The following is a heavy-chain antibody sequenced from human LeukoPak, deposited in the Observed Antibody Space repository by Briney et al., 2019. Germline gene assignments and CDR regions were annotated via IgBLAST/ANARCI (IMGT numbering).Heavy chain of an antibody. CDR2: IIPMFGTP. J-gene: IGHJ4*02. CDR1: GGTLSTSA. Sequence: GASVKVSCKASGGTLSTSAISWVRQAPGRGLEWMGGIIPMFGTPNYAQKFQGRVTITTDESTSTAYMELSSLRSEDTAVYYCARGPLGRRGYSGYVTFDYWGQGTLVTVSS. CDR3: ARGPLGRRGYSGYVTFDY. V-gene: IGHV1-69*05. D-gene: IGHD5-12*01.